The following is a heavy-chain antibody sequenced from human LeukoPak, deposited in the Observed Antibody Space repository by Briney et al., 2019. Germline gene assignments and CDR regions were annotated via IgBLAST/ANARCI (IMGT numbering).Heavy chain of an antibody. D-gene: IGHD3-22*01. CDR3: ARLEGDSSGYPNWFDP. Sequence: SVKVSCKASGCTFSSYAISWVRQAPGQGLEWMGRIIPILGIANYAQKFQGRVTITADKSTSTAYMELSSLRSEDTAVYYCARLEGDSSGYPNWFDPWGQGTLVTVSS. V-gene: IGHV1-69*04. CDR2: IIPILGIA. CDR1: GCTFSSYA. J-gene: IGHJ5*02.